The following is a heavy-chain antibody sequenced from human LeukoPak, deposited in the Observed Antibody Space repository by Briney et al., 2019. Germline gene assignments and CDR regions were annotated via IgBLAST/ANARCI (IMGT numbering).Heavy chain of an antibody. CDR2: IYYSGST. J-gene: IGHJ4*02. Sequence: PSETLSLTCTVSGGSISSYYWSWIRQPPGKGLEWIGYIYYSGSTNYNPSLKSRVTISVDTSKNQFSLKLSSVTAADMAVYYCARGIVVVPAASGTRFDYWGQGTLVTVSS. V-gene: IGHV4-59*01. CDR3: ARGIVVVPAASGTRFDY. D-gene: IGHD2-2*01. CDR1: GGSISSYY.